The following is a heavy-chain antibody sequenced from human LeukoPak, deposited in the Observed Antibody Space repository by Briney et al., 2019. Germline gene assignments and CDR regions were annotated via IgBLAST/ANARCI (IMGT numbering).Heavy chain of an antibody. CDR3: ARDIVYLIDEDYG. J-gene: IGHJ4*02. Sequence: SETLSLTCSVSGSSFNTYYWSWIRQPAGKALEWIGRIHTSGSADYSPSLQSRVTISVDMSKKEFSLKLTSVTAEDTAVYYCARDIVYLIDEDYGWGQGILVTVSS. CDR2: IHTSGSA. CDR1: GSSFNTYY. V-gene: IGHV4-4*07. D-gene: IGHD4-17*01.